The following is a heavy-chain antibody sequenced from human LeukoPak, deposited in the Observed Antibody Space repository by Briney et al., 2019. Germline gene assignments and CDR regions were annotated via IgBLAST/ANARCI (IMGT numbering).Heavy chain of an antibody. J-gene: IGHJ4*02. V-gene: IGHV6-1*01. CDR1: GCSVPSSSSA. CDR3: ARTLSGSTSSFDY. CDR2: TYFRSKLYT. Sequence: SQTLPLTCAISGCSVPSSSSAGSWIRQSPSGGLEWLGRTYFRSKLYTEYAVLVKSRVSIKPDTSKNLFSLQLTSVTPEDTAVYYCARTLSGSTSSFDYWGQGTLVTVPP. D-gene: IGHD1-26*01.